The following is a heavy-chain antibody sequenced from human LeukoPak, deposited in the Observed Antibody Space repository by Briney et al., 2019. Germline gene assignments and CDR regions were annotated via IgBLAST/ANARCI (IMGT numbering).Heavy chain of an antibody. D-gene: IGHD1-26*01. CDR2: IKGDESAR. V-gene: IGHV3-7*01. J-gene: IGHJ5*02. CDR1: GFTFSTYW. CDR3: ARDRGSYELPWWFDP. Sequence: GGSLRLSCAASGFTFSTYWMAWVRQAPGKGLEWVANIKGDESARHQADSVKGRFTISRDNAQNSVYLQMSSLRAEDTAVYYCARDRGSYELPWWFDPWGQGTLVTVSS.